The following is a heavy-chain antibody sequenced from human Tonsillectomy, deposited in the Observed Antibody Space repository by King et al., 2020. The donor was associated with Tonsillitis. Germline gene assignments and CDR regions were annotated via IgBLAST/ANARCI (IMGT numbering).Heavy chain of an antibody. D-gene: IGHD3-22*01. CDR3: ARGPYYYDSSGYYFDY. CDR1: GFTFSSCA. CDR2: ISYDGSNK. J-gene: IGHJ4*02. Sequence: VQLVESGGGVVQPGRSLRLSCAASGFTFSSCAMHWVRQAPGKGLEWVAVISYDGSNKYYADSVKGRFTISRDNSKNTLYLQMNSLRAEDTAVYYCARGPYYYDSSGYYFDYWGQGTLVTVSS. V-gene: IGHV3-30*04.